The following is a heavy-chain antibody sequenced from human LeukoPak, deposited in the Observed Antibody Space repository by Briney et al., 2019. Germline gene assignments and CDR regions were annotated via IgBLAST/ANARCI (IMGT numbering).Heavy chain of an antibody. CDR2: INHSGST. V-gene: IGHV4-34*01. CDR1: GGSFSGYY. J-gene: IGHJ3*02. D-gene: IGHD6-19*01. Sequence: PSETLSLTCAVYGGSFSGYYWSWIRQPPGKGLEWIGEINHSGSTNYNPSLKSRVTISVDTSKNQFSLKLSSVTAADTAVYYCARADPHDAFDIWGQGTMVTVSS. CDR3: ARADPHDAFDI.